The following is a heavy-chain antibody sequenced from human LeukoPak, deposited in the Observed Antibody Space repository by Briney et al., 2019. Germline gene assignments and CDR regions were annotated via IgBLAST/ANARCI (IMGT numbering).Heavy chain of an antibody. CDR1: GYTFTRYS. CDR2: INTNTGNP. Sequence: ASVNVSCTASGYTFTRYSINWVRQAPGQGLEWMGWINTNTGNPTYAQGFTGRYVFSMDTSVSTAYLQISSLKAEDTAIYYCARDPIGVSGDNFDYWGQGTLVTVSS. V-gene: IGHV7-4-1*02. D-gene: IGHD7-27*01. CDR3: ARDPIGVSGDNFDY. J-gene: IGHJ4*02.